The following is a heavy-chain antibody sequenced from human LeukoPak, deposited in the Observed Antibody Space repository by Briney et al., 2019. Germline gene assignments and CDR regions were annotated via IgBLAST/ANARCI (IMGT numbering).Heavy chain of an antibody. CDR2: ISSSSSYI. J-gene: IGHJ4*02. D-gene: IGHD5-18*01. CDR1: GFTFSSYS. V-gene: IGHV3-21*01. Sequence: GGSLRLSCAASGFTFSSYSMNWVRQAPGKGLEWVSSISSSSSYIYYADSVKGRFTISRDNAKNSLYLRMNSLRAEDTAVYYCARFDSYGYYFDYWGQGTLVTVSS. CDR3: ARFDSYGYYFDY.